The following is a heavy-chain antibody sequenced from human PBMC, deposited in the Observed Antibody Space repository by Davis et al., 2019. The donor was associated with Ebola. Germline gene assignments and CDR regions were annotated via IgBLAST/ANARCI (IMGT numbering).Heavy chain of an antibody. CDR2: ITSSGGRT. Sequence: GGSLRLSCAASGFTFSSFAMTCAPQAPGQGLEWVSAITSSGGRTYYADSVKGRFTISRDNSKNTLYLQMNSLTVEDTAVYYCAKGGSGWPSDYSYGMGVWGKGTTVTVSS. D-gene: IGHD6-19*01. V-gene: IGHV3-23*01. CDR3: AKGGSGWPSDYSYGMGV. CDR1: GFTFSSFA. J-gene: IGHJ6*04.